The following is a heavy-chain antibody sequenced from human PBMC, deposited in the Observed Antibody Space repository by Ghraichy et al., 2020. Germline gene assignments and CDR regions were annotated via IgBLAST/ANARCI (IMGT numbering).Heavy chain of an antibody. D-gene: IGHD6-19*01. CDR2: MYDDGST. Sequence: SETLSLTCTVSGGSISSYYWSWLRQPPGKGLEWIGYMYDDGSTNYNPSLKSRLTISVDTSKNQLSLKLSSVTAADTAVYYCARSLYSSGWYGPFDYWGQGTLVTVAS. CDR3: ARSLYSSGWYGPFDY. V-gene: IGHV4-59*01. J-gene: IGHJ4*02. CDR1: GGSISSYY.